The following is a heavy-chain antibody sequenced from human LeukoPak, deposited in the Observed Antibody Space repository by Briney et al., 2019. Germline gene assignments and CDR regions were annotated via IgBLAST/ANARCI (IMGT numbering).Heavy chain of an antibody. J-gene: IGHJ5*02. CDR1: GYTFTGYY. D-gene: IGHD3-3*01. CDR2: INPNSGGT. V-gene: IGHV1-2*02. CDR3: ARVASWYYDFWSGANWFDP. Sequence: ASVKVSCKASGYTFTGYYMHWVRQAPGQGLEWMGWINPNSGGTNYAQKFQGRVTMTRDTSISTAYMELSRLRSDDTAVYYCARVASWYYDFWSGANWFDPWSQGTLVTVSS.